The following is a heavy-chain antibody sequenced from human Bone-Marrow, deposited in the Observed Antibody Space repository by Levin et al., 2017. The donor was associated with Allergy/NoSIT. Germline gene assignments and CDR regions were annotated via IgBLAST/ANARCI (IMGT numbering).Heavy chain of an antibody. V-gene: IGHV4-34*01. CDR1: GGSFSGYY. CDR2: INHSGST. D-gene: IGHD3-22*01. CDR3: ARARSGYYVGSIDY. Sequence: GSLRLSCAVYGGSFSGYYWSWIRQPPGKGLEWIGEINHSGSTNYNPSLKSRVTISVDTSKNQFSLKLSSVTAADTAVYYCARARSGYYVGSIDYWGQGTLVTVSS. J-gene: IGHJ4*02.